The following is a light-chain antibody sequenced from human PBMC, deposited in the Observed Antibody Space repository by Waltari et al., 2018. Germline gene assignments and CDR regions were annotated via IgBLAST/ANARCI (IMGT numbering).Light chain of an antibody. CDR1: EDIRNF. CDR2: DAS. V-gene: IGKV1-33*01. J-gene: IGKJ4*01. Sequence: DIQMTQSPSSLSASVGDGVTITCHASEDIRNFLNWYQLRPGQAPKLLIYDASNLRGGVPSRFSASGSGTVFSFTITNLQPEDFATYYCQQFEKLPLTFGGGTKVENK. CDR3: QQFEKLPLT.